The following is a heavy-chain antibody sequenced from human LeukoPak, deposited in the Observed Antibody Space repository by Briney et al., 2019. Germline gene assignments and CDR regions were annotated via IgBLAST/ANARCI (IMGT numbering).Heavy chain of an antibody. CDR2: IKEDGSEK. CDR3: ARDTDYAFDV. V-gene: IGHV3-7*01. J-gene: IGHJ3*01. Sequence: PGGSLRLSCAASGFTFSNYWMSWVRQAPGKGLEWVANIKEDGSEKYYVDSVKGRFTISRDSAKNSLDLQMNSLRVDDTAVYYCARDTDYAFDVWGQGTMVTVSS. CDR1: GFTFSNYW.